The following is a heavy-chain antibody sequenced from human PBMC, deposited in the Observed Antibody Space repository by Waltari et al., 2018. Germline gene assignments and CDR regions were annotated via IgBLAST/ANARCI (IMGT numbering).Heavy chain of an antibody. Sequence: QVQLVQSGAEVKKPGASVKVSCKASGYTFTGYEMHWVGQAPGQGREWMGWIKPISGGTNYAQKSQGWVTMTRDTSISTAYMELSRLRSDDTAVYYCARDAGAAAVLRDPQDAFDIWGQGTMVTVSS. V-gene: IGHV1-2*04. D-gene: IGHD6-13*01. CDR1: GYTFTGYE. CDR2: IKPISGGT. J-gene: IGHJ3*02. CDR3: ARDAGAAAVLRDPQDAFDI.